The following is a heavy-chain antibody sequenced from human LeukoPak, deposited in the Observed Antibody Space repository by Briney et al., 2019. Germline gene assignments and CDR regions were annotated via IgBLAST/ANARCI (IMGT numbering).Heavy chain of an antibody. CDR3: ARRPLSFYDY. D-gene: IGHD2-8*01. CDR1: GGSFSGYY. J-gene: IGHJ4*02. Sequence: SETLSLTCAVYGGSFSGYYWSWIRQPPGKGLEWIGEINHSGSANYNPSLKSRVTISVDTSKNQFSLKLSSVTAADTAVYYCARRPLSFYDYWGQGTLVTVSS. CDR2: INHSGSA. V-gene: IGHV4-34*01.